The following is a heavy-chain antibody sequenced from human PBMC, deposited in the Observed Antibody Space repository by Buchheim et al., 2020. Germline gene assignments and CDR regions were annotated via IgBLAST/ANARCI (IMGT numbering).Heavy chain of an antibody. CDR3: AKDQPSPLLRYFDWSVDY. D-gene: IGHD3-9*01. CDR2: ISGSGGRT. J-gene: IGHJ4*02. V-gene: IGHV3-23*01. Sequence: EVQLLESGGGLVQPGGSLRLSCAASGFTFSSYAMSWVRQAPGKGLEWVAAISGSGGRTYYATSVKGRFTLSRDNSKNTLYLQMNSLRAEDTAVYYCAKDQPSPLLRYFDWSVDYWGQGTL. CDR1: GFTFSSYA.